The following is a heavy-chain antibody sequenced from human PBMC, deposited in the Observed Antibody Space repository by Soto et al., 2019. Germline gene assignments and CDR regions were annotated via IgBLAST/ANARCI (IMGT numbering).Heavy chain of an antibody. CDR1: GFSFKDHY. V-gene: IGHV3-11*06. CDR3: ARGAYYYDSSGLSY. Sequence: GGSLRLSSAASGFSFKDHYMSWIRQAPGKGLEWVSYISSSSSFTDYEDSVKGRFTISRDNAKNSLYLQMNSLRAEDTAVYYCARGAYYYDSSGLSYWGQGTLVTVSS. CDR2: ISSSSSFT. D-gene: IGHD3-22*01. J-gene: IGHJ4*02.